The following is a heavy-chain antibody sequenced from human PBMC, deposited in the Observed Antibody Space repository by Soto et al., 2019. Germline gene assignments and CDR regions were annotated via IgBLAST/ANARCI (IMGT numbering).Heavy chain of an antibody. J-gene: IGHJ6*02. Sequence: EVQLEESGGGLVQPGGSLRVSCAASGFTFSRFWMHWVRQAPGMGLVWVSRINSDGSDTNYADSVKGRFTISRDNAKNMLYLQMNSLRAEDTAVYYCARAGGSCSGGSCTHLYFYGMDVWGQGTTVTVSS. CDR2: INSDGSDT. D-gene: IGHD2-15*01. CDR3: ARAGGSCSGGSCTHLYFYGMDV. V-gene: IGHV3-74*01. CDR1: GFTFSRFW.